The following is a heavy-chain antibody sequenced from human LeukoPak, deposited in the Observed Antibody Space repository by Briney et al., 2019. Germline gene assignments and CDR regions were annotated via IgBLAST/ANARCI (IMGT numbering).Heavy chain of an antibody. CDR3: AKWNGGYSGYGGMDV. CDR2: ISGSGGST. J-gene: IGHJ6*02. Sequence: GGSLRLSCAASGFTFSSYAMSWVRQAPGKGLEWVSAISGSGGSTYYADSVKGRFTISRDNSKNTLYLQMNSVRAEDTTVYYCAKWNGGYSGYGGMDVWGQGTTVTVSS. V-gene: IGHV3-23*01. CDR1: GFTFSSYA. D-gene: IGHD5-12*01.